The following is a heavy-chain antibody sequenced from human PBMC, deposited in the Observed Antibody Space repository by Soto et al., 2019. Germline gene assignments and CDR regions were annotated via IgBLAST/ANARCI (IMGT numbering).Heavy chain of an antibody. CDR1: GFTFSSYA. Sequence: EVQLLESGGGLVQPGGSLRLSCVASGFTFSSYAMSWVRQAPGKGLEWVSLISGSGGIRHYADSVKGRFTISRDNSKNTMYLQMNSLTAEDSAVYYCANVVGYGGIRDDAFDIWGQGTMVTVSS. J-gene: IGHJ3*02. V-gene: IGHV3-23*01. D-gene: IGHD4-17*01. CDR3: ANVVGYGGIRDDAFDI. CDR2: ISGSGGIR.